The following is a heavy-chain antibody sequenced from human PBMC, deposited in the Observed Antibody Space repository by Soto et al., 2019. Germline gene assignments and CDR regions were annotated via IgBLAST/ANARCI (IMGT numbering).Heavy chain of an antibody. V-gene: IGHV4-59*01. CDR2: NYYSGST. CDR1: GGSISSYY. CDR3: ARDHPSPLYGMDV. J-gene: IGHJ6*02. Sequence: QVQLQESGPGLVKPSETLSLTCTVSGGSISSYYWSWIRQPPGKGLEWIGYNYYSGSTNYNPALKSRVTISVDTSKNQFSLKLSSVTAADTAVYYCARDHPSPLYGMDVWGQGTTVTVSS.